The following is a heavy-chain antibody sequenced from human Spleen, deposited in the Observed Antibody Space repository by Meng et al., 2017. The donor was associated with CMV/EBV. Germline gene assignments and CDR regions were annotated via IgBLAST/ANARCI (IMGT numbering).Heavy chain of an antibody. V-gene: IGHV4-61*01. CDR2: VYTGGIT. CDR3: ARSPHTADYFSF. CDR1: GGSVSSDRHY. J-gene: IGHJ4*02. D-gene: IGHD4-17*01. Sequence: SETLSLTCTVSGGSVSSDRHYWSWIRRPPGKGLEWIGYVYTGGITNYNPTFRGRVTISLDTSRNQFSLRLRSVTAADTAVYYCARSPHTADYFSFWGLGALVTVSS.